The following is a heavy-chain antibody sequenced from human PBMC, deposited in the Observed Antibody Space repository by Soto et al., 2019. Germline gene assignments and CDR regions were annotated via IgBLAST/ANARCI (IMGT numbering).Heavy chain of an antibody. CDR1: GFIFSSYA. D-gene: IGHD6-19*01. CDR2: ISGSGTTA. V-gene: IGHV3-23*01. CDR3: AKTTDGWFSAFEI. J-gene: IGHJ3*02. Sequence: GGSLRLSCAASGFIFSSYAMSWVRQAPGKGLEWVSAISGSGTTAYYADSVKGRFTSSRDNSKKTMYLQMNSLRAEDTAVYYCAKTTDGWFSAFEIWGQGTMVTVSS.